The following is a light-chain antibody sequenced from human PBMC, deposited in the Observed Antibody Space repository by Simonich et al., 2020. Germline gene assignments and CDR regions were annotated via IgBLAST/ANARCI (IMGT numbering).Light chain of an antibody. CDR2: DVR. Sequence: QSALTQPASVSGSPGQSITISCTGTSSDIGGYNYVSWYQQHPGKAPKLMIYDVRKRPSGVSNRFSGSKSGNTASLTISGLQADDEADYYCSSYTSSSTLVVFGGGTKLTVL. V-gene: IGLV2-14*03. CDR1: SSDIGGYNY. CDR3: SSYTSSSTLVV. J-gene: IGLJ2*01.